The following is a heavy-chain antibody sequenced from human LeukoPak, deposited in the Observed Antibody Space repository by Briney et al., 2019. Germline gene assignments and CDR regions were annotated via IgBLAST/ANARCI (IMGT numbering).Heavy chain of an antibody. D-gene: IGHD2-15*01. V-gene: IGHV4-30-4*08. CDR3: ARDQGYCSGGSCFYY. J-gene: IGHJ4*02. Sequence: PSETLSLTCTVSGGSISSGDYYWSWIRQPPGKGLEWIGYIYYSGSTYYNPSLKSRVTISVDTSKNQLSLKLSSVTAADTAVYYCARDQGYCSGGSCFYYWGQGTLVTVSS. CDR2: IYYSGST. CDR1: GGSISSGDYY.